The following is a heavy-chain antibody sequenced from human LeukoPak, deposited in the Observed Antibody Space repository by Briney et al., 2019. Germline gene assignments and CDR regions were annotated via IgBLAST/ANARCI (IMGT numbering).Heavy chain of an antibody. V-gene: IGHV1-69*13. CDR3: ARDRIFGVVSDPSPGGY. Sequence: ASVKVSCKASGGTLSSYAISWVRQAPGQGLEWMGGIIPIFGTANYAQKFQGRVTITADESTSTAYMELSSLRSEDTAVYYCARDRIFGVVSDPSPGGYWGQGTLVTVSS. CDR1: GGTLSSYA. CDR2: IIPIFGTA. D-gene: IGHD3-3*02. J-gene: IGHJ4*02.